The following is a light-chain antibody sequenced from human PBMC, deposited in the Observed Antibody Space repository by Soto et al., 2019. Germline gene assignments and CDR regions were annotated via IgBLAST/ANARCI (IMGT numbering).Light chain of an antibody. CDR1: SSDIGGYNY. J-gene: IGLJ1*01. Sequence: QAVLTQPASVSESPRQSITISCAGTSSDIGGYNYVSWYQQHPDKAPKLMIYGVTNRPSGVSDRFSGSKSGNTASLTISGLQAEDEADYYCTLNTTGSTDVFGIAPKV. CDR2: GVT. V-gene: IGLV2-14*01. CDR3: TLNTTGSTDV.